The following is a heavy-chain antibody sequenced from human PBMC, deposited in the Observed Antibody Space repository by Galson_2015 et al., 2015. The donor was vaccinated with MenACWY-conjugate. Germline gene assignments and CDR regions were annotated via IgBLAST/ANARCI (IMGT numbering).Heavy chain of an antibody. D-gene: IGHD2-21*01. CDR3: AKSLTILGD. CDR2: ISSAGSSI. V-gene: IGHV3-48*01. Sequence: SLRLSCAASGFTFSSNTMSWVRQAPGKGLEWVSSISSAGSSIYYADSVKGRFTISRDNAENSLYLQMNSLRGEDTAVYYCAKSLTILGDWGQGTLVTVSS. CDR1: GFTFSSNT. J-gene: IGHJ4*02.